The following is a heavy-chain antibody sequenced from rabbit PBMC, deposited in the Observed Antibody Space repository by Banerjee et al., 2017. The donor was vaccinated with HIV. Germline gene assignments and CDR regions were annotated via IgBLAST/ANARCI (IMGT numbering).Heavy chain of an antibody. J-gene: IGHJ4*01. CDR3: ARGYTYSYVGVAHVTDYFNL. CDR1: GFTLSTYY. D-gene: IGHD6-1*01. V-gene: IGHV1S7*01. Sequence: HLEESGGGLVQPGGSLKLSCTASGFTLSTYYMNWVRQAPGKGLEWIGYIDPIFGITYYANWVNGRFSISRENAQNTVFLQMTSLTAADTATYFCARGYTYSYVGVAHVTDYFNLWGPGTLVTVS. CDR2: IDPIFGIT.